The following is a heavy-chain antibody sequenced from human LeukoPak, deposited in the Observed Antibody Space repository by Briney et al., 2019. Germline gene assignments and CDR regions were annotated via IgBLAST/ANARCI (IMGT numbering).Heavy chain of an antibody. CDR1: GYTFSSYG. D-gene: IGHD3-9*01. CDR2: VSAYNGDT. J-gene: IGHJ5*02. CDR3: ARGILANDIMTGP. Sequence: ASVKVSCKTSGYTFSSYGITWVRQAPGQGLDWMGWVSAYNGDTKYAQKLQDRVTMTTDTSTTTAYMELRSLRSDDTAVYYCARGILANDIMTGPWGQGTRVTVSS. V-gene: IGHV1-18*01.